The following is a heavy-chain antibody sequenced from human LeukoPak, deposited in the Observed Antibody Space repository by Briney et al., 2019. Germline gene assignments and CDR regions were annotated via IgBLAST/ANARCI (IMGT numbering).Heavy chain of an antibody. V-gene: IGHV3-11*05. J-gene: IGHJ4*02. CDR2: ISSSSSYT. Sequence: GGSLRLSCAASGFTFSDYYMSWIRQAPGKGLEWVSYISSSSSYTNYADSVKGRFTISRDNAKNSLYLQMNSLRAEDTAVYYCARGFSWQQLVGGFWGQGTLVTVSS. D-gene: IGHD6-13*01. CDR3: ARGFSWQQLVGGF. CDR1: GFTFSDYY.